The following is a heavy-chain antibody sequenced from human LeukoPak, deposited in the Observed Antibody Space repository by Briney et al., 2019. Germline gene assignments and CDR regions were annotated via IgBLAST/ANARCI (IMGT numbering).Heavy chain of an antibody. Sequence: ASVKVSCKASGYTFTSYGISWVRQAPGQGLEWMGWISAYNGNTNYAQKLQGRVTMTTDTSTSTAYMELRSLRSDDTAVYYCARGILKYDILTGYYKEYYFDYWGQGTLVTVSS. D-gene: IGHD3-9*01. J-gene: IGHJ4*02. CDR3: ARGILKYDILTGYYKEYYFDY. CDR1: GYTFTSYG. V-gene: IGHV1-18*01. CDR2: ISAYNGNT.